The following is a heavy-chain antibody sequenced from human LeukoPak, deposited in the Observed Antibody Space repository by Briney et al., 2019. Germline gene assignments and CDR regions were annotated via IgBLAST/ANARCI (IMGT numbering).Heavy chain of an antibody. D-gene: IGHD3-22*01. CDR1: GGTFSSYA. CDR2: IIPILGTA. CDR3: ASSGGYDSGGYYHD. J-gene: IGHJ4*02. Sequence: ASVKVSCKASGGTFSSYAISWVRQAPGQGLEWMGGIIPILGTANYAQKFQGRVTITADESTSTAYMELSSLRSEDTAVYYCASSGGYDSGGYYHDWGQGTLVTVSS. V-gene: IGHV1-69*13.